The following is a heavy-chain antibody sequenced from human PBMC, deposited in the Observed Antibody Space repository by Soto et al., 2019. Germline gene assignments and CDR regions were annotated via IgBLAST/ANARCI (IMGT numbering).Heavy chain of an antibody. CDR2: IYYNGII. Sequence: QVSLQESGPGLVKPSQTLSLSCTVSGDSITDGDYYWSCIRQPPGKDLEWIGYIYYNGIIHYNPSLKCRVTISLVPSKNQFSLTMTSVTDADTAVYSCARGIQEGFDPWGQGTLVTVSS. CDR1: GDSITDGDYY. D-gene: IGHD5-18*01. V-gene: IGHV4-30-4*01. J-gene: IGHJ5*02. CDR3: ARGIQEGFDP.